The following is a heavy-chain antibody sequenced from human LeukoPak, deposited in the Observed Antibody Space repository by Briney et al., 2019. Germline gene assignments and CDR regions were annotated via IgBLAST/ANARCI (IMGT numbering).Heavy chain of an antibody. CDR3: ARGVQEYSSSWYEGWFDP. CDR1: GGTFSSYA. D-gene: IGHD6-13*01. V-gene: IGHV1-2*02. CDR2: INPNSGGT. J-gene: IGHJ5*02. Sequence: ASVKVSCKASGGTFSSYAISWVRQAPGQGLEWMGWINPNSGGTNYAQKFQGRVTMTRDTSISTAYMELSRLRSDDTAVYYCARGVQEYSSSWYEGWFDPWGQGTLVTVSS.